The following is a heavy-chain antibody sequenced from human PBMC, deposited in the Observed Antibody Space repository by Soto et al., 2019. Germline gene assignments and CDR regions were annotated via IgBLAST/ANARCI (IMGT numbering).Heavy chain of an antibody. V-gene: IGHV3-48*01. J-gene: IGHJ4*02. CDR2: ISSSSTI. CDR3: ARGAKRGYGDYRSDFDY. CDR1: GFTFSSYS. D-gene: IGHD4-17*01. Sequence: GGSLRLSCAASGFTFSSYSMNWVRQAPGKGLEWVSYISSSSTIYYADSVKGRFTISRDNAKNSLYLQMNSLRAEDTAVYYCARGAKRGYGDYRSDFDYWGQGTLVTVSS.